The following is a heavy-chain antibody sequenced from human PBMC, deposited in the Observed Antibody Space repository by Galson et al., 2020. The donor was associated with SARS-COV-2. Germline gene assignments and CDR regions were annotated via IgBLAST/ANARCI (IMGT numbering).Heavy chain of an antibody. CDR3: ARVGYSSSWYGDRNWFDP. CDR1: GGSFSGYY. D-gene: IGHD6-13*01. CDR2: INHSGST. V-gene: IGHV4-34*01. Sequence: SETLSLTCAVYGGSFSGYYWSWIRQPPGKGLEWIGEINHSGSTNYNPSLKSRVTISVDTSKNQFSLKLSSVTAADTAVYYCARVGYSSSWYGDRNWFDPWGQGTLVTVSS. J-gene: IGHJ5*02.